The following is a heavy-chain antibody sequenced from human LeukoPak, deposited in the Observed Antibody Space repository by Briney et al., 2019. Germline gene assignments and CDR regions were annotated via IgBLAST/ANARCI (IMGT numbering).Heavy chain of an antibody. CDR2: INTSGST. CDR3: ARDRYYYDSSGSALDY. D-gene: IGHD3-22*01. Sequence: TLSLTCTVSGGSISSGSYYWSWIRQPAGKGLEWIGRINTSGSTNYNPSLKSRVTMSVDTSKNQFSLKLSSVTAADTAVYYCARDRYYYDSSGSALDYWGQGTLVTVSS. V-gene: IGHV4-61*02. J-gene: IGHJ4*02. CDR1: GGSISSGSYY.